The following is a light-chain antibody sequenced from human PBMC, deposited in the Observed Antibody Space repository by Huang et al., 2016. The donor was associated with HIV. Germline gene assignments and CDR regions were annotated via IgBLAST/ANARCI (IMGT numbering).Light chain of an antibody. CDR1: QSLRNNNY. Sequence: DIVLTQSPGTLSLSPGERATLSCRASQSLRNNNYLAWYQHKPGQAPKLLIYEASKRPTGIPDRFSGSGSGTDFTLTISGLDPGDFAVYYCHQYGVSPLTFGGGTKVEIK. CDR3: HQYGVSPLT. J-gene: IGKJ4*01. CDR2: EAS. V-gene: IGKV3-20*01.